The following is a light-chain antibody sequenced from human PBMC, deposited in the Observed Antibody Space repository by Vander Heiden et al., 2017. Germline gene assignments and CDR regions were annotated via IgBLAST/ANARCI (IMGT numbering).Light chain of an antibody. V-gene: IGLV2-14*03. J-gene: IGLJ1*01. CDR3: SSYTSSTTFV. CDR1: SSDVGGYNY. Sequence: QSALTQPASVSGSPGQSITSSCTGTSSDVGGYNYVSWYQQHPGKVPKRMIYDVSNRPSGVSDRFSGSESGNTASLTISGLQAEDEADYYCSSYTSSTTFVCGTGTKVTVL. CDR2: DVS.